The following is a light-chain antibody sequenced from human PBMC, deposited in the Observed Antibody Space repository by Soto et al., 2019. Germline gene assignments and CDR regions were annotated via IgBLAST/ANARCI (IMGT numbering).Light chain of an antibody. CDR2: DAS. Sequence: EIVLTQSPATLSLSPGERATLSCRASQSVSSYLAWYQQKPGQAPRLLIYDASNRATGIPARFSGSGSGTDFTLTISRLEPEDFAVYYCQQYGSSSWTCGQGTKVE. V-gene: IGKV3-11*01. CDR1: QSVSSY. CDR3: QQYGSSSWT. J-gene: IGKJ1*01.